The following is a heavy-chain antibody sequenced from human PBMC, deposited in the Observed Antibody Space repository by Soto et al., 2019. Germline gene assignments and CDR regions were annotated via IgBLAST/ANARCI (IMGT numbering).Heavy chain of an antibody. CDR1: GYTFTSYA. CDR2: INAGNGNT. V-gene: IGHV1-3*01. J-gene: IGHJ5*01. CDR3: ARGDYDLFRGNFRTPNWIDS. D-gene: IGHD3-3*01. Sequence: ASVKVSCKASGYTFTSYAMHWVRQAPGQRLEWMGWINAGNGNTKYSQKFQGRVTITRDTSASTAYMELSRLRSDDTAVYYCARGDYDLFRGNFRTPNWIDSWGQGTLVTVSS.